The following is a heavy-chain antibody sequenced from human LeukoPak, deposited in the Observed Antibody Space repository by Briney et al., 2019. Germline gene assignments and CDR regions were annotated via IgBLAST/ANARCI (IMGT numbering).Heavy chain of an antibody. CDR3: ARDTGATVVTPGAFDF. V-gene: IGHV1-2*02. CDR1: GYTFTGYY. Sequence: GASVKVSCKASGYTFTGYYMHWVRQAPGQGLEWMGWINPNSGGTNYAQKFQGRVTMTRDTSISTAYMELYSLRSDDTAVYYCARDTGATVVTPGAFDFWGQGTMVTVSS. D-gene: IGHD4-23*01. CDR2: INPNSGGT. J-gene: IGHJ3*01.